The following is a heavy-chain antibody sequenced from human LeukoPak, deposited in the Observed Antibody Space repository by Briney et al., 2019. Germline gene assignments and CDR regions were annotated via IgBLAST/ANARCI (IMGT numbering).Heavy chain of an antibody. V-gene: IGHV4-61*02. Sequence: PSETLSLTCTVSGGSISSDRFYWTWVRQPAGKGLEWIGRIKSSNTNYNPSLKSRVSISLDTSTNQFSLKLSSLTAADTAVYYCARVGGSGWYLGSFDYWGQGTLVTVSS. CDR1: GGSISSDRFY. CDR2: IKSSNT. J-gene: IGHJ4*02. CDR3: ARVGGSGWYLGSFDY. D-gene: IGHD6-19*01.